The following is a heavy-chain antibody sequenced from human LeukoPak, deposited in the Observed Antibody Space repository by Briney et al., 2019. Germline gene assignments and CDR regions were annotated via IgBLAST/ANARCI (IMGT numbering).Heavy chain of an antibody. CDR2: IYPGDSDT. J-gene: IGHJ3*02. V-gene: IGHV5-51*01. CDR3: ARRTERVVPAAIPDAFDI. CDR1: GYSFTSYW. D-gene: IGHD2-2*01. Sequence: PGESLKISCKGSGYSFTSYWIGWARQMPGKGLEWMGIIYPGDSDTRYSPSFQGQVTISADKSISTAYLQWSSLKASDTAMYYCARRTERVVPAAIPDAFDIWGQGTMVTVSS.